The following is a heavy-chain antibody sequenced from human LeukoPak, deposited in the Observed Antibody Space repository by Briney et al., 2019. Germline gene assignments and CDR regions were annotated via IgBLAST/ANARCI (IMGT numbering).Heavy chain of an antibody. CDR3: ARHLYDYVWGSYRSPLYFDY. Sequence: SETRSLTCAVYGGSFSGYYWSWIRQPPGKGLEWIGEINHSGSTNYNPSLKSRVTISVDTSKNQFSLKLSSVTAADTAVYYCARHLYDYVWGSYRSPLYFDYWGQGTLVTVSS. J-gene: IGHJ4*02. V-gene: IGHV4-34*01. CDR1: GGSFSGYY. D-gene: IGHD3-16*02. CDR2: INHSGST.